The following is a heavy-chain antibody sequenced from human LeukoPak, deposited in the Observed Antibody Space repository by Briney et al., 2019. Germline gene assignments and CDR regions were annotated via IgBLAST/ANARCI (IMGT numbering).Heavy chain of an antibody. Sequence: ASVKVSCKASGYTFTGYYMHWVRQAPGQGLEWMGWINPNSGGTNYAQKFQGRVTMTRDTSISTAYMELRSLRSDDTAVYYCARVWDLGAVYMDVWGKGTTVTVSS. CDR3: ARVWDLGAVYMDV. CDR1: GYTFTGYY. D-gene: IGHD1-26*01. J-gene: IGHJ6*03. V-gene: IGHV1-2*02. CDR2: INPNSGGT.